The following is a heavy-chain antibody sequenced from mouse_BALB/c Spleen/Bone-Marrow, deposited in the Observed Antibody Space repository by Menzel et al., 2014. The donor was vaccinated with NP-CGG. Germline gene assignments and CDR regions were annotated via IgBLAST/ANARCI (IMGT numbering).Heavy chain of an antibody. CDR3: ARHRYDVGAMDY. J-gene: IGHJ4*01. Sequence: VKVVESGPDLVAPSQSLSITCTVSGFSSTSYGVHWVRQPPGKGLEWLVVIWSDGSTTYNSALKSRLSISKDNSKSQVFLKMKSLQTDDTAMYYCARHRYDVGAMDYWGQGTSVTVSS. CDR1: GFSSTSYG. CDR2: IWSDGST. V-gene: IGHV2-6-2*01. D-gene: IGHD2-12*01.